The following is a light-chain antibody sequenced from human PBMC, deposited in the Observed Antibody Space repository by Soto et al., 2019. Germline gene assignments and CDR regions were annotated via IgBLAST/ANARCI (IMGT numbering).Light chain of an antibody. V-gene: IGLV2-23*01. CDR2: EGH. Sequence: LAQPASVSGSPGQSITISCTGASGYVGTYSLVSWYQQHPGKAPKVVIYEGHKRPSGVPDRFSGSTSVNTASLTISGLQTDDEADYYCCLYAGSNNYVFGTGTKVTVL. J-gene: IGLJ1*01. CDR3: CLYAGSNNYV. CDR1: SGYVGTYSL.